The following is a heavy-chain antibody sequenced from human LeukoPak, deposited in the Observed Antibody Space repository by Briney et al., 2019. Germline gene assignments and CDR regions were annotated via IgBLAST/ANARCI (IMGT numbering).Heavy chain of an antibody. CDR2: ISAYNGNT. CDR3: ARDLYRDSLPVSWFDP. V-gene: IGHV1-18*01. CDR1: GYTFTSYG. D-gene: IGHD5-18*01. J-gene: IGHJ5*02. Sequence: ASVKVSCKASGYTFTSYGISWVRQAPGQGLEWMGWISAYNGNTNYAQKLQGRVTMTTDTSTSTAYMELRSLRSDDTAVYYCARDLYRDSLPVSWFDPWGQGTLVTVSS.